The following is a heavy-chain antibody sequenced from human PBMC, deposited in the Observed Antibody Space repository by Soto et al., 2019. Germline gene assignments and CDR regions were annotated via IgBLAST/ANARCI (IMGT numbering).Heavy chain of an antibody. D-gene: IGHD2-2*02. J-gene: IGHJ6*02. V-gene: IGHV3-21*01. CDR2: SSSRSDI. CDR1: GVTLWTSG. CDR3: AREYTAWPLAYGLDV. Sequence: HGCSLEIGSVGCGVTLWTSGINWSFKEPGKGLEWVSSSSSRSDIYYADSVKGRFTISRDNAKNSVSLQMNSLRAEDTAVYYCAREYTAWPLAYGLDVWGQGTTVTV.